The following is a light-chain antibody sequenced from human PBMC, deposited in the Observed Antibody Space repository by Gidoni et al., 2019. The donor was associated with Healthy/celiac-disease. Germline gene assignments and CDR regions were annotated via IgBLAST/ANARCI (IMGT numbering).Light chain of an antibody. V-gene: IGLV2-14*01. CDR3: SSYTSSSPS. CDR1: SSDVGGYNY. J-gene: IGLJ3*02. Sequence: QSALTQPASVPGSPGQSITISCTGPSSDVGGYNYVSWYKQHPGKAPKRMIYDVSNRPSGVSNRFSGSKSGNTASLTISGLQAEDEADYYCSSYTSSSPSFGGGTKLT. CDR2: DVS.